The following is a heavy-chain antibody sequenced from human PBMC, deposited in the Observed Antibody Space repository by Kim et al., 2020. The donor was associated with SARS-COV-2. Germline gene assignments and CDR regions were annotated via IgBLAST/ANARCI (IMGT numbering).Heavy chain of an antibody. Sequence: GESLKISCRTSGYSFSTYWIGWVRQTPGNGLEWMGVIYPDDSDTRYSPSFQGQVTISADTSIGTAYLEGSSLKASDTAIYYCARALSHYDFWSAYYKADGLDIWGQGTLVTVSS. D-gene: IGHD3-3*01. CDR3: ARALSHYDFWSAYYKADGLDI. CDR2: IYPDDSDT. CDR1: GYSFSTYW. V-gene: IGHV5-51*01. J-gene: IGHJ6*02.